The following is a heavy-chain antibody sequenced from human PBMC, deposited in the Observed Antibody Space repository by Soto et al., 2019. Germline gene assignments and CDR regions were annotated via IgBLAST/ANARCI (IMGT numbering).Heavy chain of an antibody. D-gene: IGHD6-6*01. CDR2: ISYDGSNK. CDR1: GFTFSSYA. Sequence: QVQLVESGGGVVQPGRSPRLSCAASGFTFSSYAMHWVRQAPGKGLEWVAVISYDGSNKYYADSVKGRFTISRDNSKNTLYLQMNSLRAEDTAVYYCAREGYSSSSGIDYWGQGTLVTVSS. CDR3: AREGYSSSSGIDY. V-gene: IGHV3-30-3*01. J-gene: IGHJ4*02.